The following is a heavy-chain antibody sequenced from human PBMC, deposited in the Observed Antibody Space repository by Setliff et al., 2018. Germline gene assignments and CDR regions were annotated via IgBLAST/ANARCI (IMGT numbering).Heavy chain of an antibody. Sequence: ASVKVSCKASGYTFSSYAMNWVRQAPGQGLEWMGWINTNTGNPTYAQDFTGRFVFSLDTSVSTAYLQISSLKAEDTAVYYCARGGDLITIFGVVTPDFYYYMDVWGTGTTVTVAS. V-gene: IGHV7-4-1*02. CDR1: GYTFSSYA. D-gene: IGHD3-3*01. CDR3: ARGGDLITIFGVVTPDFYYYMDV. J-gene: IGHJ6*03. CDR2: INTNTGNP.